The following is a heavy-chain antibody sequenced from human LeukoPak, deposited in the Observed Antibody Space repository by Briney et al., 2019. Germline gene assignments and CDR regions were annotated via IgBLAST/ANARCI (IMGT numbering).Heavy chain of an antibody. CDR1: GFTFSSYA. CDR2: ISGSGGST. Sequence: GGSLRLSCAASGFTFSSYAMSWVRQAPGKGLEWVSAISGSGGSTYYADSVKGRFTISRDNSKNTLYLQMNSLRAEDTAVYYCAKGRCSSTSCYSDYWGQGTLVTVSS. D-gene: IGHD2-2*01. J-gene: IGHJ4*02. CDR3: AKGRCSSTSCYSDY. V-gene: IGHV3-23*01.